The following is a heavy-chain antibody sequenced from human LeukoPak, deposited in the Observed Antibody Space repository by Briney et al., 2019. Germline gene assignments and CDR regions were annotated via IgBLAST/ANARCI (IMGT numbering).Heavy chain of an antibody. CDR2: INADGGRT. Sequence: GGSLRLSCAASGFRFSGDWMHWVRHAPGEGRVQVSLINADGGRTAYAASVKSRFTISRDNAKNTLYLQMNSLRGEDTAVYYCARESGYTYGAWGQGTLVTVSS. CDR3: ARESGYTYGA. CDR1: GFRFSGDW. V-gene: IGHV3-74*01. J-gene: IGHJ4*02. D-gene: IGHD6-13*01.